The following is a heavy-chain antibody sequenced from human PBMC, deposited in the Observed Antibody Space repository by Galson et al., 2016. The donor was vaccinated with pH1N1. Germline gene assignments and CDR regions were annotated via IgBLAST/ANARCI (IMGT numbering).Heavy chain of an antibody. CDR1: GFTFSDYW. V-gene: IGHV3-7*04. Sequence: SLRLSCAASGFTFSDYWMAWVRQAPGKGLEWVANIKQDGSQKYYVDSVKGRPTISRDNAKNSLYLHMNSLRADDTAVYYCARKGLPDYWGQGTLVTVSS. CDR3: ARKGLPDY. D-gene: IGHD4-11*01. J-gene: IGHJ4*02. CDR2: IKQDGSQK.